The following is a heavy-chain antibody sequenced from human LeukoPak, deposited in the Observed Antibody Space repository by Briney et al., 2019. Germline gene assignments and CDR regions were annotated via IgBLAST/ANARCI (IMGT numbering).Heavy chain of an antibody. D-gene: IGHD3-10*01. CDR2: INPNSGGT. CDR1: GYTFTGYY. CDR3: AVAYGSGSYYYSAFDI. V-gene: IGHV1-2*04. J-gene: IGHJ3*02. Sequence: ASVKVSCKASGYTFTGYYMHWVRQAPGQGLEWMGWINPNSGGTNYAQKSQGWVTMTRDTSISTAYMELSRLRSDDTAVYYCAVAYGSGSYYYSAFDIWGQGTMVTVSS.